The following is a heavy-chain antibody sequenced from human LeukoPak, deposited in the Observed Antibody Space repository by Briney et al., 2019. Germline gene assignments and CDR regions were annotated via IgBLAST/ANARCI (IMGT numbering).Heavy chain of an antibody. D-gene: IGHD3-10*01. CDR2: IDPSDSYT. V-gene: IGHV5-10-1*01. J-gene: IGHJ4*02. Sequence: HGESLKISCKGYGYSFTSYWIIWVRQMPGKGLEWMGRIDPSDSYTNYSPSLQGHVTIPADKSISAAYLQWSNLKASDTAMYYCARARGDHYSFDYWGQGTLVTVSS. CDR1: GYSFTSYW. CDR3: ARARGDHYSFDY.